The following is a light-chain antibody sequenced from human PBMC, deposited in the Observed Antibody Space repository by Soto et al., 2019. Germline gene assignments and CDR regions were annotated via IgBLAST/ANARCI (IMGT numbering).Light chain of an antibody. J-gene: IGKJ1*01. CDR2: DAT. CDR3: QKHDSAPT. V-gene: IGKV1-5*01. CDR1: QTISTW. Sequence: IQVAQTPPTLSASVSGGVTITFRASQTISTWMAWYQQKPGKAPKLLVYDATTLQSGVPSRFSGSGTGTDFTLTSISLQTEDVATYYWQKHDSAPTFGPGTKVDIK.